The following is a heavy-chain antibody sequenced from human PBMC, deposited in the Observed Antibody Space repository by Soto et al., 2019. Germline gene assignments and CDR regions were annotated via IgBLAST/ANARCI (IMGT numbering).Heavy chain of an antibody. CDR3: ARGEDTAMGYYYYYGMDV. CDR1: GFTFSSYG. V-gene: IGHV3-33*01. Sequence: QVQLVESGGGVVQPGRSLRLSCAASGFTFSSYGMHWVRQAPGKGLEWVAFIWYDGNNKYYADSVKGRFTISRDNSKDRVYVQMNSLRAEDTAVYYCARGEDTAMGYYYYYGMDVWGQGTTVTVSS. D-gene: IGHD5-18*01. J-gene: IGHJ6*02. CDR2: IWYDGNNK.